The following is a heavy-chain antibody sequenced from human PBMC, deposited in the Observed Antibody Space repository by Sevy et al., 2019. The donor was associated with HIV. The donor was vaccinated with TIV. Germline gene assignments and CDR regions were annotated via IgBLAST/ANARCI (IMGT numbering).Heavy chain of an antibody. J-gene: IGHJ6*02. CDR2: ISSDGGRT. CDR1: GLTFSNYA. D-gene: IGHD6-13*01. Sequence: GGSLRLSCAASGLTFSNYAIHWVRQAPGMRLQYVSRISSDGGRTYYEDSVKGRFTISRDNSKNTLYLQMGSLRLEDMAVYYCVRGIPAPGKAYYYYGMDVWGQGTTVTVSS. V-gene: IGHV3-64*02. CDR3: VRGIPAPGKAYYYYGMDV.